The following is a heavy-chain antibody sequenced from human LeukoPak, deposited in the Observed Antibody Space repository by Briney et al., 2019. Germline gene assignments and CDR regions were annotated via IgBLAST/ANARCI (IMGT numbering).Heavy chain of an antibody. CDR1: GGSISSGGYS. V-gene: IGHV4-30-2*01. CDR3: ARMTTANWFDP. Sequence: PSETLSLTCAVSGGSISSGGYSWSWIRQPPGKGLEWIGYIYHSGSTYYNPSLKSRVTISVDRSKNQFSLKLSSVTAADTAVYYCARMTTANWFDPWGQGILVTVSS. J-gene: IGHJ5*02. D-gene: IGHD1-14*01. CDR2: IYHSGST.